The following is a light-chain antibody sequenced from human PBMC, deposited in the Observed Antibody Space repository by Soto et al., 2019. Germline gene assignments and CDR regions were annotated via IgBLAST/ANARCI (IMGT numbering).Light chain of an antibody. J-gene: IGLJ2*01. Sequence: QSALTQPRSVSGSLGQSVTISCTGTSSNVGGYNFVSWYRQEPGKAPKLMVYDVSKRPSGVPDRFSGSKSGNTASLTISGLQAEDEGDYYCCSYAGSFTLLFGGGTKLTVL. V-gene: IGLV2-11*01. CDR1: SSNVGGYNF. CDR3: CSYAGSFTLL. CDR2: DVS.